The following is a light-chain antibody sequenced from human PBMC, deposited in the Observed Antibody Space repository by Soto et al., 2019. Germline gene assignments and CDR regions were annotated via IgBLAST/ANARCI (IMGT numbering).Light chain of an antibody. J-gene: IGKJ1*01. CDR3: RQYYSSAPLT. CDR2: GAS. Sequence: EIVLKQSQDTLALSPGERATLSCRASQSVTSNLAWSQQKPGQAPRLLIYGASTRATGIPARFSGSGSGTEFTLTTSSRLYADYAVDYYRQYYSSAPLTFGQGTKVDI. V-gene: IGKV3-15*01. CDR1: QSVTSN.